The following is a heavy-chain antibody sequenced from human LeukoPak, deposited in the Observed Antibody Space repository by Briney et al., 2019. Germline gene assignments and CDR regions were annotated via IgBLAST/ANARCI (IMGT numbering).Heavy chain of an antibody. J-gene: IGHJ3*02. D-gene: IGHD6-6*01. Sequence: ASVTVSCKASGYTFTSSYIHWVRQAPGQGLEWMGIINPSGGSTSYEQRFQGRVTMTRDTSTNTVYMELSSLRSEDTAVYYCARDSIIAARRDAFDIWGQGTMVTVSS. CDR3: ARDSIIAARRDAFDI. CDR1: GYTFTSSY. V-gene: IGHV1-46*01. CDR2: INPSGGST.